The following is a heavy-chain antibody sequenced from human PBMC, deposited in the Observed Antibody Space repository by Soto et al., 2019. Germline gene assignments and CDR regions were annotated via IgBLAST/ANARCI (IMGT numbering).Heavy chain of an antibody. Sequence: EVQLVESGGGLVKPGGSLRLSCAASGFTFSSYSMNWVRQAPGKGLEWVSSISSSSSYIYYADSVKGRFTISKDNAKNSLYLQMNSLRAEDTAVYYCARDSGFYGDYAAGYWGQGTLVTVSS. CDR3: ARDSGFYGDYAAGY. CDR1: GFTFSSYS. J-gene: IGHJ4*02. D-gene: IGHD4-17*01. CDR2: ISSSSSYI. V-gene: IGHV3-21*01.